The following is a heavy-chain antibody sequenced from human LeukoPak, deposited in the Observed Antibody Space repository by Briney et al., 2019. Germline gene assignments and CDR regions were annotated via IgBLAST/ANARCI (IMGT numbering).Heavy chain of an antibody. D-gene: IGHD4-17*01. CDR3: ARDLTVTNEDGFDP. Sequence: SETLSLTCTVSGGSISSYYWSWIRQPPGKGLEWIGYTYYSGSTNYNPSLKSRVTISVDTSKNQFSLKLSSVTAADTAVYYCARDLTVTNEDGFDPWGQGTLVTVSS. CDR2: TYYSGST. V-gene: IGHV4-59*01. CDR1: GGSISSYY. J-gene: IGHJ5*02.